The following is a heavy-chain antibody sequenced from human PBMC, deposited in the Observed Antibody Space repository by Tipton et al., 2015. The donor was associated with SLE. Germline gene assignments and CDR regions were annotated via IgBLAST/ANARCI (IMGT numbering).Heavy chain of an antibody. D-gene: IGHD6-6*01. Sequence: TLSLTCTVSGGSISSSSYYWGWIRQPPGKGLEWIGEINHSGSTNYNPSLKSRVTISVDTSKNQFSLKLSSVTAADTAVYYCAGLAAPRYYYYGMDVWGQGTTVTVSS. CDR3: AGLAAPRYYYYGMDV. J-gene: IGHJ6*02. CDR2: INHSGST. CDR1: GGSISSSSYY. V-gene: IGHV4-39*07.